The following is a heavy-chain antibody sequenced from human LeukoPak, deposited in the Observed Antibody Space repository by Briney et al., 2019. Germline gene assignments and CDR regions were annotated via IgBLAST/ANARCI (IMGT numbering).Heavy chain of an antibody. Sequence: GGSLRLSCAASGFTFSSYGMHWVRQAPGKGLEGVAFIRYDGSNKYYADSVKGRFTISRDNSKNTLYLQMNSLRAEDTAVYYCAKDGRLKSIAGAGIDYWGQGTLVTVSS. D-gene: IGHD6-13*01. J-gene: IGHJ4*02. CDR2: IRYDGSNK. V-gene: IGHV3-30*02. CDR1: GFTFSSYG. CDR3: AKDGRLKSIAGAGIDY.